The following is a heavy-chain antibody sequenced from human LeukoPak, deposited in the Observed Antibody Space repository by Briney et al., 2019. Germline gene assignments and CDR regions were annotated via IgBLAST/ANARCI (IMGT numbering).Heavy chain of an antibody. V-gene: IGHV3-30-3*01. CDR1: GFTFSSYA. J-gene: IGHJ3*02. D-gene: IGHD3-10*01. Sequence: PGGSLRLSCAASGFTFSSYAMHWVRQAPGKGLEWVAVISYDGSNTYYADSVKGRFTISRDNSKNTLYLQMNSLRPEDMAVYYCARDIRVALTISNAFDIWGQGTMVTVSS. CDR2: ISYDGSNT. CDR3: ARDIRVALTISNAFDI.